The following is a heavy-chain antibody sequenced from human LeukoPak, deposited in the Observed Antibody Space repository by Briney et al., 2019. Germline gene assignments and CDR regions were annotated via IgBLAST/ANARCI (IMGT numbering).Heavy chain of an antibody. CDR2: INTNTGNP. CDR1: GYTFTRYA. Sequence: ASVKVSCKASGYTFTRYAMNWVRQAPGQGLEWMGWINTNTGNPTYAQGFTGRFVFSLDTSVSTAYLQISSLKAEDTAVYYCASLPLTSHDAFDIWGQGTMVTVSS. J-gene: IGHJ3*02. CDR3: ASLPLTSHDAFDI. V-gene: IGHV7-4-1*02. D-gene: IGHD3-9*01.